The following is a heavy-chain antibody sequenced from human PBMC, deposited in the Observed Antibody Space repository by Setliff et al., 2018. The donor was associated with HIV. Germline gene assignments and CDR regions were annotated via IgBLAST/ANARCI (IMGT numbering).Heavy chain of an antibody. J-gene: IGHJ6*03. Sequence: SEALSLTCTVSGGSISSYYWSWIRQPAGKGLEWIGHIYTTGSTKYNPSLKRRVTMSVDTSKNHFSLNLRSVTAADTAVYYCARGFTNYDILTGYPRAPYYYFYMDVWGKGTTVTVSS. V-gene: IGHV4-4*07. CDR3: ARGFTNYDILTGYPRAPYYYFYMDV. CDR1: GGSISSYY. CDR2: IYTTGST. D-gene: IGHD3-9*01.